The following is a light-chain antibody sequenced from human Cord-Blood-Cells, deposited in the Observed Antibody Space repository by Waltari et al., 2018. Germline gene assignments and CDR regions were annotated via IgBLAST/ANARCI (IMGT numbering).Light chain of an antibody. J-gene: IGLJ2*01. V-gene: IGLV3-1*01. CDR2: QDS. Sequence: SYELTQPPSVSVSPGQTASITCSGDKLGDKYACWYQQKPGQSPVLVIYQDSKRPSGIPERFSGSNSGNTATLTISGLQAEDEADYYCCSYAGSYTFVVFGGGTKLTVL. CDR3: CSYAGSYTFVV. CDR1: KLGDKY.